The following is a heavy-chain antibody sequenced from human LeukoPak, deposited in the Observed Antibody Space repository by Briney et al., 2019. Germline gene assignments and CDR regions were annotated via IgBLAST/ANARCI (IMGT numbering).Heavy chain of an antibody. CDR1: GFTVSSNY. CDR3: AKSTIVGATVDAFDF. J-gene: IGHJ3*01. D-gene: IGHD1-26*01. Sequence: GGSLRLSCAASGFTVSSNYMSWVRQAPGKGLEWVSVIYSCGSTYYADSVKGRFTISRDNSKNTLYLQMNSLRAEDTAVYFCAKSTIVGATVDAFDFWGQGTMVTVSS. CDR2: IYSCGST. V-gene: IGHV3-66*03.